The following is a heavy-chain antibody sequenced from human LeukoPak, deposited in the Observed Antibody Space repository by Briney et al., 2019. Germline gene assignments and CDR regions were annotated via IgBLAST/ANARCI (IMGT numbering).Heavy chain of an antibody. Sequence: GGSLRLSCAASGFTFSSYWMSWVCQAPGKGLEWVANIKQDGSEEYYVDSVKGRFTISRDNAKNSLYLQMNSLRAEDTAVYYCARLLMIAAAITYYFDYWGQGTLVTVSS. V-gene: IGHV3-7*01. J-gene: IGHJ4*02. CDR2: IKQDGSEE. D-gene: IGHD6-13*01. CDR1: GFTFSSYW. CDR3: ARLLMIAAAITYYFDY.